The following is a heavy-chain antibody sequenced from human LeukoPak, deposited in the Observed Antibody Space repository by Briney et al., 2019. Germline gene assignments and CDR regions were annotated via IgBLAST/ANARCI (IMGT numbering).Heavy chain of an antibody. CDR1: GFTFSDYY. CDR3: ARGEDEGYCSSTSCYPFDY. D-gene: IGHD2-2*01. J-gene: IGHJ4*02. Sequence: GGSLRLSCAASGFTFSDYYMSWIRQAPGKGLEWVSYISSSGSTIYYADSGKGRFTISRDNAKNSLYLQMNSLRAEDTAVYYCARGEDEGYCSSTSCYPFDYWRQGTLVTVSS. V-gene: IGHV3-11*01. CDR2: ISSSGSTI.